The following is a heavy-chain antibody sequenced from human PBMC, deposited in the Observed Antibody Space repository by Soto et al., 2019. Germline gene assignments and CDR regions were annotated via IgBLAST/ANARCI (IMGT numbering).Heavy chain of an antibody. Sequence: PGGSLRLSCADSGFTFSSYAMSWVRQAPGKGLEWVSAISGSGGSTYYADSVKGRFTISRDNSKNTLYLQMNSLRAEDTAVYYCALLAQREELMPYYFDYWGQGTLVTVSS. CDR3: ALLAQREELMPYYFDY. D-gene: IGHD3-10*01. CDR1: GFTFSSYA. J-gene: IGHJ4*02. V-gene: IGHV3-23*01. CDR2: ISGSGGST.